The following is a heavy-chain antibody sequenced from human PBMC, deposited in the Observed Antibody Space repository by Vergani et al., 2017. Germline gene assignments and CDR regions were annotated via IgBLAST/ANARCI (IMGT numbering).Heavy chain of an antibody. J-gene: IGHJ6*02. V-gene: IGHV4-59*05. CDR2: IYYSGST. CDR1: GFTFSSYA. CDR3: ARARGMDV. Sequence: VQLLESGGGLVQPGGSLRLSCAASGFTFSSYAMSWVRQAPGKGLEWIGSIYYSGSTYYNPSLKSRVTISVDTSKNQFSLKLSSVTAADTAVYYCARARGMDVWGQGTTVTVSS.